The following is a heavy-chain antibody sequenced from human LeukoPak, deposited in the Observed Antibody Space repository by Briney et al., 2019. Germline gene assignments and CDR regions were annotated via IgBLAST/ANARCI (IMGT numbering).Heavy chain of an antibody. CDR1: GCTFTTYG. D-gene: IGHD4-17*01. Sequence: ASVKVSCKASGCTFTTYGVSWVRQAPGQGLEWMGWMSGYDGNTNYAQKLRGRVTMTTDTSTSTAYMDLRSLRSDDTALYYCARTVTTSSYYFDYWGQGTLVTVSS. CDR2: MSGYDGNT. V-gene: IGHV1-18*01. CDR3: ARTVTTSSYYFDY. J-gene: IGHJ4*02.